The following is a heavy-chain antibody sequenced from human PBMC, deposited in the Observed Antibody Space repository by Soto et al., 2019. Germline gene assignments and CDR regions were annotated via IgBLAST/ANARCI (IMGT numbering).Heavy chain of an antibody. Sequence: VASVKVSCKASGYTFTSYYMHWVRQAPGQGLEWMGIINPSGGSTSYAQKFQGRVTMTRDTSTGTVYMELSSLRSEDTAVYYCAREDSITIFGVVIFRDFSAFDPWGQGTLVTVSS. D-gene: IGHD3-3*01. J-gene: IGHJ5*02. V-gene: IGHV1-46*01. CDR3: AREDSITIFGVVIFRDFSAFDP. CDR2: INPSGGST. CDR1: GYTFTSYY.